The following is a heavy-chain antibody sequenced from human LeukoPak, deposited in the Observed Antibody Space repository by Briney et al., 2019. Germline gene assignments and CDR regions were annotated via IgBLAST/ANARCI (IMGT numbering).Heavy chain of an antibody. CDR1: GFTFDDYA. CDR2: ISWNSGSI. Sequence: GGSLRLSCAASGFTFDDYAMHWVRQAPGKGLEWVSGISWNSGSIGYADSVKGRFTISRDNAKNSLYLQMNSLRAEDTALYYCAEVGVVVISGGAFDMWPRETMDPVSS. J-gene: IGHJ3*02. V-gene: IGHV3-9*01. D-gene: IGHD2-15*01. CDR3: AEVGVVVISGGAFDM.